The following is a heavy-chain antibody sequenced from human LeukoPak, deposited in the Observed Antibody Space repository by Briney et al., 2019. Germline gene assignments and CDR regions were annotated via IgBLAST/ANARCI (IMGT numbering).Heavy chain of an antibody. CDR1: GFTFGSYA. CDR2: LNSNGGAT. V-gene: IGHV3-23*01. J-gene: IGHJ4*02. Sequence: PGGSLRLSCAAAGFTFGSYAMSWVRQPPGKGLEWVSSLNSNGGATYYSDSVKGRFTSSRDNSKNTLYLQMHSLRAEDPAVYYCAKATYSGSFPYFDCWGQGTLVTVSS. D-gene: IGHD1-26*01. CDR3: AKATYSGSFPYFDC.